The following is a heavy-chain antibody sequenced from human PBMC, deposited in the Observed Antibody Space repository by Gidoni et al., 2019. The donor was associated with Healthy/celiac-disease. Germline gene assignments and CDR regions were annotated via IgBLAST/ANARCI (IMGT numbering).Heavy chain of an antibody. Sequence: QVQLVESGGGVVQTGRSLRLSCAASGFTFSSYGKHWFRKAPGKGLEWVAVIWYDGSNKYYADSVKGRFTISRDNSKNTLYLQTNSLRAEDTAVYYCSRDSSLVGATPRYYFDYWGQGTLVTVSS. D-gene: IGHD1-26*01. V-gene: IGHV3-33*01. CDR3: SRDSSLVGATPRYYFDY. CDR1: GFTFSSYG. CDR2: IWYDGSNK. J-gene: IGHJ4*02.